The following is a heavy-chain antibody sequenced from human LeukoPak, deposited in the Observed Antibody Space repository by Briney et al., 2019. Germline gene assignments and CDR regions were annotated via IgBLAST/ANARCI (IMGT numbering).Heavy chain of an antibody. CDR2: ISSSSSYI. CDR3: ARVGAYWYFDL. Sequence: WGSLRLSCAASGFTFSSYSMNWVRQAPGKGLEWVSSISSSSSYIYYADSVKGRFTISRDNAKNSLYLQMNSLRAEDTAVYYCARVGAYWYFDLWGRGTLVTVSS. V-gene: IGHV3-21*01. J-gene: IGHJ2*01. CDR1: GFTFSSYS.